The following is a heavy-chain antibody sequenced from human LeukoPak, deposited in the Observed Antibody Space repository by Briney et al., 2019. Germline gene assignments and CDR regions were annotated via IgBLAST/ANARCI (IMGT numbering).Heavy chain of an antibody. J-gene: IGHJ4*02. CDR3: ARVPTVTFFDY. D-gene: IGHD4-17*01. V-gene: IGHV4-59*08. Sequence: SETLSLTCTVSGGSVSSYYWSWIRQPPGKGLEWIGYMYYSGSTYYNPSLKSRVTISVDTSKNQFSLKLSSVTAADTAVYYCARVPTVTFFDYWGQGTLVTVSS. CDR2: MYYSGST. CDR1: GGSVSSYY.